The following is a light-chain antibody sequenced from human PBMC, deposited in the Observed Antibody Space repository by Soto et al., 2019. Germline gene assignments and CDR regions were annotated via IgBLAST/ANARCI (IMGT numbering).Light chain of an antibody. CDR3: QQYNNWGT. CDR1: QGISNY. J-gene: IGKJ1*01. CDR2: AAS. Sequence: DIQMTQSPSSLSASVGDRVTIICRASQGISNYLAWYQQRPGKVPKLLIYAASTLQSGVPSRFSGSGSGTDFTLTISSLQSEDFAVYYCQQYNNWGTFGQGTKVEIK. V-gene: IGKV1-27*01.